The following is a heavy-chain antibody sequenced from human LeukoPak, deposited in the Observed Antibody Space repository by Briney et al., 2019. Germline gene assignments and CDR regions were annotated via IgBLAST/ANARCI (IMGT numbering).Heavy chain of an antibody. CDR2: IYYSGST. CDR1: GGSISSYY. J-gene: IGHJ5*02. Sequence: SETLSLTCTVSGGSISSYYWSWIRQPPGKGLEWIGYIYYSGSTNYNPSLKSRVTISVDTSKNQFSLKLSSVTAADTAVYYCARSLRSGNWSDPWGQGTLVTVSS. D-gene: IGHD3-16*01. CDR3: ARSLRSGNWSDP. V-gene: IGHV4-59*01.